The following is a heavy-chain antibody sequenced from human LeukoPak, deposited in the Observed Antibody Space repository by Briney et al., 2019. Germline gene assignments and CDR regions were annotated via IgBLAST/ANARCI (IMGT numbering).Heavy chain of an antibody. D-gene: IGHD3-3*01. J-gene: IGHJ6*03. CDR3: SKTSLSDSSGHYYYMDV. V-gene: IGHV3-48*01. CDR1: GFTFSSYG. CDR2: VSGSTSTI. Sequence: GGSLRLSCAASGFTFSSYGMNWVRQAPGKGLEWVSYVSGSTSTIYYADSVKGRFAISRDNAKNSLYLQIYSLTPDDTAVYFCSKTSLSDSSGHYYYMDVWGKGTTVTISS.